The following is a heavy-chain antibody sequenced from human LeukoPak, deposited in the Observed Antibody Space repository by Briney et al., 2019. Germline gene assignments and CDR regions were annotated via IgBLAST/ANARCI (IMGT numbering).Heavy chain of an antibody. D-gene: IGHD3-22*01. CDR2: IYPGDSDT. Sequence: GESLKISCKGSGYRFASHWIGWARQMPGKGLEWMGIIYPGDSDTRYSPSFQGQVTISADKSISTAYLQWSSLKASDTAMYYCAVYTYYYDSSGYYFEYWGQGTLVTVSS. V-gene: IGHV5-51*01. CDR1: GYRFASHW. J-gene: IGHJ4*02. CDR3: AVYTYYYDSSGYYFEY.